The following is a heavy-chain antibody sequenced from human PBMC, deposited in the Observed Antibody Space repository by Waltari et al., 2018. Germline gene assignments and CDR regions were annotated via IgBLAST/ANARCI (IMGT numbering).Heavy chain of an antibody. Sequence: QVQLVQSGAEVKKPGASVKVSCKASGYTFTGYYMHWVRQAPGQGLEWMGGMYPNRVGTNDAQKCQGRVTMTRDTSISTAYMELSRLRSDDTAVYYCARDLEMATSSDVDYWGQGTLVTVSS. CDR2: MYPNRVGT. D-gene: IGHD5-12*01. CDR3: ARDLEMATSSDVDY. CDR1: GYTFTGYY. J-gene: IGHJ4*02. V-gene: IGHV1-2*02.